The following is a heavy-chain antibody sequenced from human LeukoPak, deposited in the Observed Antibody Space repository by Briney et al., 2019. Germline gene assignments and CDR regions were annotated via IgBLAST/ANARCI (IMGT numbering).Heavy chain of an antibody. CDR1: GFTFSSYA. CDR3: ARDPGQPLPDYYFDY. V-gene: IGHV3-30-3*01. D-gene: IGHD2-2*01. Sequence: GGSLRLSCAASGFTFSSYAMHWVRQAPGKGLEWVAVISYDGSNKYYADSVKGRFTISRDNSKNTLYLQMNSLRAEDTAVYYCARDPGQPLPDYYFDYWGQGTLVTVSS. J-gene: IGHJ4*02. CDR2: ISYDGSNK.